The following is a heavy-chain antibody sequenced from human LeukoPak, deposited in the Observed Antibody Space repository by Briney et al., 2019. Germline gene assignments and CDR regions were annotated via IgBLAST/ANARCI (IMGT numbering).Heavy chain of an antibody. V-gene: IGHV1-3*01. D-gene: IGHD2-2*01. CDR1: GYTFTSYA. CDR2: INAGNGNT. Sequence: ASVKVSCKASGYTFTSYAMHWVRQAPGQRLGWMGWINAGNGNTKYSQKFQGRVTITRDTSASTAYMELSSLRSEDTAVYYCARRYCSSTSCAYFDYWGQGTLVTVSS. CDR3: ARRYCSSTSCAYFDY. J-gene: IGHJ4*02.